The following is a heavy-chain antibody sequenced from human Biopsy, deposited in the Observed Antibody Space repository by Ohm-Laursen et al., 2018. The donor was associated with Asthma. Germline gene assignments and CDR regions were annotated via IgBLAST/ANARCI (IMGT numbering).Heavy chain of an antibody. CDR1: GGTFSNFA. D-gene: IGHD6-19*01. CDR3: ARCQVGYSSGWSLLLKKIYYSGMDV. V-gene: IGHV1-69*13. Sequence: SVKVSCKAPGGTFSNFAISWVRQAPGQGLEWLGGIMTVFCTTNYAQKFQGRVTITADESTSTAYMEVTSLRSEDTAIYYCARCQVGYSSGWSLLLKKIYYSGMDVWGQGTAVTVSS. J-gene: IGHJ6*02. CDR2: IMTVFCTT.